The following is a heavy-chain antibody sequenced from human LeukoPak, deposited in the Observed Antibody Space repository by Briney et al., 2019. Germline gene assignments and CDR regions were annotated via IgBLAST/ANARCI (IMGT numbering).Heavy chain of an antibody. CDR1: GFTFSSYW. CDR2: IKQDGSEK. V-gene: IGHV3-7*01. CDR3: ARETDQGYSSGWYY. J-gene: IGHJ4*02. Sequence: GGSLRLSCAASGFTFSSYWMSWVRQAPGKGLEWVANIKQDGSEKYYVDSVKGRFTISRDNAKNSLYLQMNSLRAGDTAVYYCARETDQGYSSGWYYWGQGTLVTVSS. D-gene: IGHD6-19*01.